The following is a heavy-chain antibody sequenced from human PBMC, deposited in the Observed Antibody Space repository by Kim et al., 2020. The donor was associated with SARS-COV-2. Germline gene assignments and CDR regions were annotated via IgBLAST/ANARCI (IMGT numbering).Heavy chain of an antibody. J-gene: IGHJ4*02. V-gene: IGHV1-69*02. CDR2: VIPILGMA. D-gene: IGHD3-22*01. CDR1: GGTFSSYT. Sequence: SVKVSCKASGGTFSSYTFSWLRHAPGQGLEWMGRVIPILGMADYAHKFQGRVTITADKSTSTAYMELSSLRSEDTAVYFCARGTYYYDVSCSFDSWGQGTLVTVS. CDR3: ARGTYYYDVSCSFDS.